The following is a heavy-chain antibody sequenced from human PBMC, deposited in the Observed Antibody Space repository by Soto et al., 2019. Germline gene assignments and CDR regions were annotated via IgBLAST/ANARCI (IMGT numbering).Heavy chain of an antibody. Sequence: SETQSLTCTVSGGYCSPNYGAWIRQPPGKGLEWIGYIYYGGTTRYNPSLESRVTVSLETSKSQFSLTLSSVTASDTAVYYCARLGFYYQSLDPWGHGTLVTVSS. CDR3: ARLGFYYQSLDP. CDR2: IYYGGTT. CDR1: GGYCSPNY. V-gene: IGHV4-59*08. J-gene: IGHJ5*02. D-gene: IGHD2-2*01.